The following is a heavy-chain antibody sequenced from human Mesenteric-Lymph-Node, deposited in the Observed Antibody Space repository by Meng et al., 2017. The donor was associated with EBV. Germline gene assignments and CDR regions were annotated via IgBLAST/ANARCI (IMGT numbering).Heavy chain of an antibody. CDR2: IHYSGST. D-gene: IGHD1-1*01. Sequence: QVRLQEAGSGLVKPSETLSLPCTVSCGSVPSGSYYLNWIRQPPGKRLEWIGYIHYSGSTNYNPSLKSQITISVDTSKNQLSLRVSHVTAADTAVYYCARGRRGVQYFDFWGQGALVTVSS. CDR3: ARGRRGVQYFDF. J-gene: IGHJ4*02. CDR1: CGSVPSGSYY. V-gene: IGHV4-61*01.